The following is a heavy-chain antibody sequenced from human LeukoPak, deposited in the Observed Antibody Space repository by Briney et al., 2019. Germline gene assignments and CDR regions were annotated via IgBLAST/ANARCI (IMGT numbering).Heavy chain of an antibody. CDR2: IYYSGST. J-gene: IGHJ5*02. CDR1: GGSISSYY. D-gene: IGHD3-10*01. V-gene: IGHV4-59*01. CDR3: ARARAVGTPVGIIIRSLDP. Sequence: SETLSLTCTVPGGSISSYYWSWIRQPPGKGLEWIGYIYYSGSTNYNPSLKSRVTIAVDTSKNQFSLKLSSVTAADTAVYYCARARAVGTPVGIIIRSLDPWGQGTLVTVSS.